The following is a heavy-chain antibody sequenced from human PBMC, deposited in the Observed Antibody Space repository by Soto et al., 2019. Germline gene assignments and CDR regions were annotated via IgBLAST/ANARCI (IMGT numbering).Heavy chain of an antibody. CDR1: GFSFSSYA. CDR3: AKATRGPLSSRRSDAKHLDS. V-gene: IGHV3-23*01. Sequence: PGGSLRLSCAASGFSFSSYAMTWVRQAPGKGLEWVSMISGAGDRTYYADSVKGRFTISRDNSKNTLYLQMNSLRAEDTAVYHCAKATRGPLSSRRSDAKHLDSWGQGTLVNVSS. J-gene: IGHJ4*02. D-gene: IGHD3-10*01. CDR2: ISGAGDRT.